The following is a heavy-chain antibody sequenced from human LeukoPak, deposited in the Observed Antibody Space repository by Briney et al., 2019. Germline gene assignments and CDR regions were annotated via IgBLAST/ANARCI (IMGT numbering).Heavy chain of an antibody. D-gene: IGHD3-3*01. J-gene: IGHJ4*02. CDR1: GFTFNNAW. V-gene: IGHV3-15*01. CDR2: IKSKTDGGTT. CDR3: ATDPPRITIFGVIITYFDY. Sequence: PGGSLRLSCAASGFTFNNAWMSWVRQAPGKGLEWVGRIKSKTDGGTTDYAAPVKGRFTISRDDSKNTLYLQMNSLKTEDTAVYYCATDPPRITIFGVIITYFDYWGQGSLVTVSS.